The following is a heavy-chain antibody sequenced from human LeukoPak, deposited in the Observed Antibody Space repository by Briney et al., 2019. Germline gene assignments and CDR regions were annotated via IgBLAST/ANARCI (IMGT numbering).Heavy chain of an antibody. V-gene: IGHV1-2*02. D-gene: IGHD5-12*01. CDR1: GYTFTGYY. CDR2: INPNSGGT. CDR3: ARESAVGIVATITRYFDY. Sequence: ASAKVSCKASGYTFTGYYMHWVRQAPGQGLEWMGWINPNSGGTNYAQKFQGRVTMTRDTSISTAYMELSRLRSDDTAVYYCARESAVGIVATITRYFDYWGQGTLVTVSS. J-gene: IGHJ4*02.